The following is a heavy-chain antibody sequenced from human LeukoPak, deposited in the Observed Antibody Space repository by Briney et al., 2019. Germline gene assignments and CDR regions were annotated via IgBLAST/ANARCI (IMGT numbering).Heavy chain of an antibody. Sequence: SETLSLTCTVSGGSISSSSYYWGWIRQPPGKGLERIGSIYYSGSTYYNPSLKSRVTISVDTSKNQFSLKLSSVTAADTAVYYCARSIAAAAHYFDYWGQGTLVTVSS. J-gene: IGHJ4*02. CDR3: ARSIAAAAHYFDY. V-gene: IGHV4-39*01. CDR2: IYYSGST. D-gene: IGHD6-25*01. CDR1: GGSISSSSYY.